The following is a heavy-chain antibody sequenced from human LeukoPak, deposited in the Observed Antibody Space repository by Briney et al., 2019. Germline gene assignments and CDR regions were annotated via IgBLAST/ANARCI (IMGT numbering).Heavy chain of an antibody. D-gene: IGHD3-16*01. J-gene: IGHJ6*02. CDR1: GGSFSVYY. CDR2: INHSGST. CDR3: ARDEVMVIYGMDV. V-gene: IGHV4-34*01. Sequence: SETLSLTCAVYGGSFSVYYWSWIRQPPGKGLEWIGEINHSGSTNYNPSLKSRVTISVDTSKNQFSLKLSSVTAADTAVYYCARDEVMVIYGMDVWGQGTTVTVSS.